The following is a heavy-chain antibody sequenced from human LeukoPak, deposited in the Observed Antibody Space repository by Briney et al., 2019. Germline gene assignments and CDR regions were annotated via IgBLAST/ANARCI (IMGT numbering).Heavy chain of an antibody. CDR3: AREGRYFDWLPYDDAFDI. Sequence: GGSLRLSCAASGFTFSSYWMSGVRQAPGKGLEWVANIKQDGSEKYYVDSVKGRFTISRDNAKNSLYLQMNSLRAEDTAVYYCAREGRYFDWLPYDDAFDIWGQGTMVTVSS. CDR1: GFTFSSYW. J-gene: IGHJ3*02. CDR2: IKQDGSEK. V-gene: IGHV3-7*01. D-gene: IGHD3-9*01.